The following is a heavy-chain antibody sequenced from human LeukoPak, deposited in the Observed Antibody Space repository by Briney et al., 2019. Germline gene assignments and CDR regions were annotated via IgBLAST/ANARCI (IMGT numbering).Heavy chain of an antibody. Sequence: SETLSLTCAVYGGSLSDYYWSWIRQSPGKGLEWIGEISHRGRTYYNLSLKSRVTISVDTSKNQFSLKLSSVTAADTAVYYCASRTYYYDSSGYYRSYCYYYYMDVWGKGTTVTVSS. CDR2: ISHRGRT. V-gene: IGHV4-34*01. J-gene: IGHJ6*03. CDR3: ASRTYYYDSSGYYRSYCYYYYMDV. D-gene: IGHD3-22*01. CDR1: GGSLSDYY.